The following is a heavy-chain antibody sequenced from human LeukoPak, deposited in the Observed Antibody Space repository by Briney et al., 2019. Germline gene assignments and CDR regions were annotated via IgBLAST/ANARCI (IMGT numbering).Heavy chain of an antibody. D-gene: IGHD3-9*01. V-gene: IGHV3-66*01. J-gene: IGHJ4*02. CDR2: IYRDGSS. CDR3: ARSFYDILIGYYQYFDY. Sequence: SAGPLRLSCVASGLSVSSNYMSWVRQAPGKGLEWVSVIYRDGSSYYAESVKGRFTISRDNSKNTLYIQMNSLRAEDTAVYYCARSFYDILIGYYQYFDYWGQGTLVTVSS. CDR1: GLSVSSNY.